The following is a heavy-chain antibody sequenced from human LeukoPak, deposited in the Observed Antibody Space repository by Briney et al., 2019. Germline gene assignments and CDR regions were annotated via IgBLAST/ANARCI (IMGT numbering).Heavy chain of an antibody. CDR3: AKIDSYGSGSPYPNGAFDI. CDR1: GFTFSSYG. J-gene: IGHJ3*02. D-gene: IGHD3-10*01. V-gene: IGHV3-21*01. CDR2: ISSSSGSI. Sequence: PGGSLRLSCAASGFTFSSYGMSWVRQTPGKGLEWVSFISSSSGSIYYAHSVKGRFTISRDNAKNSLHLHMDSLRVEDTAVYYCAKIDSYGSGSPYPNGAFDIWGQGTMVTVSS.